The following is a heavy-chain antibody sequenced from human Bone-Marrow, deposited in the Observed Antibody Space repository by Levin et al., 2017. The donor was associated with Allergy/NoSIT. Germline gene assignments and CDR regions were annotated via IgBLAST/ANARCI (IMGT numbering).Heavy chain of an antibody. Sequence: ASVKVSCKASGGTFSSYAISWVRQAPGQGLEWMGGIIPIFGTANYAQKFQGRVTITADESTSTAYMELSSLRSEDTAVYYCATRGLLVTTGPFDYWGQGTLVTVSS. CDR1: GGTFSSYA. V-gene: IGHV1-69*13. CDR2: IIPIFGTA. CDR3: ATRGLLVTTGPFDY. J-gene: IGHJ4*02. D-gene: IGHD4-17*01.